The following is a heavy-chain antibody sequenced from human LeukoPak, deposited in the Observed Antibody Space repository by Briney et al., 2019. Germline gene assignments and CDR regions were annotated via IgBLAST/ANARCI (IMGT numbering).Heavy chain of an antibody. CDR2: INPSGGGT. J-gene: IGHJ4*02. D-gene: IGHD6-19*01. CDR1: GYTFTSYY. CDR3: ARQGAYSSAIGMGY. Sequence: ASVKVSCKASGYTFTSYYMHWVRQAPGQGLEWMGMINPSGGGTSYAQKFQGRVTMTRDTSTRTVYMEVSSLKPEDTAVYYCARQGAYSSAIGMGYWGQGTLVTVSS. V-gene: IGHV1-46*01.